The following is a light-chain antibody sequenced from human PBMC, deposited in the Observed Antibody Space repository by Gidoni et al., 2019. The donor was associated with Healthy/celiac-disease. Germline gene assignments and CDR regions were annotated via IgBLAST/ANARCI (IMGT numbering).Light chain of an antibody. Sequence: DIVMTQSPDSLAVSLGERATINCKSSQRVLYSSNNKNYLTWYQQKPGQPPKLRIYWSSTRESGVPDRFSGSGSGTDFTRTISSLQAEDVAVYYCQQYYSTPRTFGQGTKVEIK. CDR3: QQYYSTPRT. V-gene: IGKV4-1*01. CDR2: WSS. J-gene: IGKJ1*01. CDR1: QRVLYSSNNKNY.